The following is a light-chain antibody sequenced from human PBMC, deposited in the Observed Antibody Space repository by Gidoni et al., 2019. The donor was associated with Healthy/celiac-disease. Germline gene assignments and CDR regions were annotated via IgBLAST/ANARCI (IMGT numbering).Light chain of an antibody. Sequence: EIVLTQPPGTLSLSPRERATLSCRASQRVSSSYLAWYQQKPGQAPRLLIYGASSRATGIPDRFSGSGSGTDFTLTFSRLEPEDFAVYYCQQYGSSRWTFGQGTKVEIK. V-gene: IGKV3-20*01. J-gene: IGKJ1*01. CDR1: QRVSSSY. CDR3: QQYGSSRWT. CDR2: GAS.